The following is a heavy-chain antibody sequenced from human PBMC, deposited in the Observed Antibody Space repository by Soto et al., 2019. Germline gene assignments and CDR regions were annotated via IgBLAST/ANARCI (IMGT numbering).Heavy chain of an antibody. J-gene: IGHJ4*02. CDR2: INAGNGNT. Sequence: ASVKVSCKASGYTFTSYAMQWVRQAPGQRLEWMGWINAGNGNTKYSQKFQGRVTITRDTSASTAYMELSSLRSEDTAVYYCARGPGGPDGHGDYWGQGTLVTVSS. CDR3: ARGPGGPDGHGDY. D-gene: IGHD2-15*01. CDR1: GYTFTSYA. V-gene: IGHV1-3*01.